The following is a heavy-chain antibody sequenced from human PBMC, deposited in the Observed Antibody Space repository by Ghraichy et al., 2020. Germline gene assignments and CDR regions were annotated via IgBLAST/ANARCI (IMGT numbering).Heavy chain of an antibody. J-gene: IGHJ4*02. CDR2: ISTNGGNT. D-gene: IGHD6-19*01. V-gene: IGHV3-64*01. CDR3: ARGGGGWYDY. CDR1: GFTFSTYA. Sequence: GGSLRLSCAASGFTFSTYAMHWVRQAPGKGLEYVSAISTNGGNTYYANSVKGRFTISRDNSKNTLYLQMGSLRAEDMAVYYCARGGGGWYDYWGQGTLVTVSS.